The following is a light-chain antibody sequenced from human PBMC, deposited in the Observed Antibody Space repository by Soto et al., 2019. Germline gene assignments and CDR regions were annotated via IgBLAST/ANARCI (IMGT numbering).Light chain of an antibody. CDR2: EVT. CDR1: SSDVGAYNY. J-gene: IGLJ1*01. V-gene: IGLV2-14*01. CDR3: CSFTSGNTAEV. Sequence: QSVLTQPGSVSGSPGQSITISCTGTSSDVGAYNYVSWYQQHPGKAPKLMIYEVTNRPSGVSTRFSGSKSGNTASLTISGLQAEDEADYYCCSFTSGNTAEVFGTGTKGTVL.